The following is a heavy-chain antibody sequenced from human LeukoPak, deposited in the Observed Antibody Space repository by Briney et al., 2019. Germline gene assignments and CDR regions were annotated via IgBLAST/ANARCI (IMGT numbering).Heavy chain of an antibody. J-gene: IGHJ4*02. CDR2: IYYSGST. V-gene: IGHV4-61*05. D-gene: IGHD3-10*01. CDR1: GGSIRSNIYY. Sequence: SETLSLTCTVSGGSIRSNIYYWAWIRQPPGKGLEWIGYIYYSGSTNYNPSLKSRVTISVDTSKNQFSLKLSSVTAADAAVYYCARGPHYGSGLEIDYWGQGTLVTVSS. CDR3: ARGPHYGSGLEIDY.